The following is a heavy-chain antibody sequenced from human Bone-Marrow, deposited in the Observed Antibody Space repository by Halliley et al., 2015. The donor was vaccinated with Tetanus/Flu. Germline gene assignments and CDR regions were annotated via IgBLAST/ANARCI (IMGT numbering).Heavy chain of an antibody. CDR1: RFDFSTHS. CDR3: ARVAVSGGPIEENDVFDI. J-gene: IGHJ3*02. V-gene: IGHV3-48*04. D-gene: IGHD2-15*01. CDR2: ISSSGRTI. Sequence: SLRLSCAASRFDFSTHSMNWVRQAPGKGLEWVSYISSSGRTIQYADSVKGRFSISRDNAKNSLYLQMNSLRGEDTAVYYCARVAVSGGPIEENDVFDIWGQGTMVTVSS.